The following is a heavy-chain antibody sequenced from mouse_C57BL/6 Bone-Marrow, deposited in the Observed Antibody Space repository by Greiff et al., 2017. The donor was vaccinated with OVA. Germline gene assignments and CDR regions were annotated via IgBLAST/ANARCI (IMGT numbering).Heavy chain of an antibody. Sequence: ESGPGLVKPSQSLSLTCSVTGYSITSGYYWNWIRQFPGNKLEWMGYISYDGSNNYNPSLKNRIPFTRDPSYNPSFLQLNSVTTEDTATYNWARAIYDDGSSYEYAMDDWGQGTTVTVSS. CDR3: ARAIYDDGSSYEYAMDD. CDR1: GYSITSGYY. CDR2: ISYDGSN. J-gene: IGHJ4*01. D-gene: IGHD1-1*01. V-gene: IGHV3-6*01.